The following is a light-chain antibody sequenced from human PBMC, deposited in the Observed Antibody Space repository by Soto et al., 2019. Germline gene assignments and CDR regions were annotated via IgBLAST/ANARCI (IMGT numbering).Light chain of an antibody. CDR3: QQSYNWPWT. CDR1: QSISTN. CDR2: RAS. Sequence: EIVLTQPPATLSVSPGERATLSCRASQSISTNLAWFLQKPGQAPRLLISRASTRATGIPARFSGSGSGTEFTLTISSLQSEDFAVYYCQQSYNWPWTFGQGTKVEVK. J-gene: IGKJ1*01. V-gene: IGKV3-15*01.